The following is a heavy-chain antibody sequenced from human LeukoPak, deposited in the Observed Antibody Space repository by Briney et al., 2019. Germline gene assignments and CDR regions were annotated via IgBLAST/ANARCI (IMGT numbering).Heavy chain of an antibody. V-gene: IGHV1-2*02. D-gene: IGHD3-22*01. CDR2: INPNSGGT. J-gene: IGHJ3*02. Sequence: ASVKVSCKASGYTFTGYYMHWVRQAPGQGLEWMGWINPNSGGTNYAQKFQGRVTMTRDTSISTAYMELSRLRSDDTAVYYCARVSYYDSSGYYSHDAFDIWGQGTMVTVSS. CDR3: ARVSYYDSSGYYSHDAFDI. CDR1: GYTFTGYY.